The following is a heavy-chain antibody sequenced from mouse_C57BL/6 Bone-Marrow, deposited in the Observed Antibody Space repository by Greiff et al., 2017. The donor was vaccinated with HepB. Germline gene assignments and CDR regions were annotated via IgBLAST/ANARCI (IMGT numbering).Heavy chain of an antibody. CDR2: IDPSDSYT. J-gene: IGHJ2*01. CDR1: GYTFTSYW. D-gene: IGHD2-4*01. V-gene: IGHV1-59*01. CDR3: AREDYAPYSFDY. Sequence: QVQLQQPGAELVRPGTSVKLSCKASGYTFTSYWMHWVKQRPGQGLEWIGVIDPSDSYTNYNQKFKGKATLTVDTSSSTAYMQLSSLTSEDSAVYYCAREDYAPYSFDYWGQGTTLTVSA.